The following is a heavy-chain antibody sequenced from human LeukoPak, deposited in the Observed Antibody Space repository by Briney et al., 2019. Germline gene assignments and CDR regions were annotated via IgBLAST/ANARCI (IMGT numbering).Heavy chain of an antibody. Sequence: GESLKISCKGSGYSFTSYWIGWVRQMPGKGLEWMGIIYPGDSDTRYSPSFQGQVTISADKSISTAYLQWSSLKASDTAMYYCARQASSSWRNYYYYYMDVWGKGTTVTVSS. J-gene: IGHJ6*03. CDR3: ARQASSSWRNYYYYYMDV. D-gene: IGHD6-13*01. CDR1: GYSFTSYW. CDR2: IYPGDSDT. V-gene: IGHV5-51*01.